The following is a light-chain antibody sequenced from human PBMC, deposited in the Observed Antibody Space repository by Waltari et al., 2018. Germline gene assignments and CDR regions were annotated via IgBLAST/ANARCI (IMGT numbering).Light chain of an antibody. CDR2: DVS. CDR3: QQYHDYSDT. J-gene: IGKJ2*01. CDR1: QSINRG. Sequence: DIQMTQSPSTLSASVGDRVTITCRASQSINRGLAWYQQKPGKAPKLLFDDVSSLESGVPSRFSGSGSVTEFTLTINSLQPDDFATYYCQQYHDYSDTFGQGTKLEIK. V-gene: IGKV1-5*01.